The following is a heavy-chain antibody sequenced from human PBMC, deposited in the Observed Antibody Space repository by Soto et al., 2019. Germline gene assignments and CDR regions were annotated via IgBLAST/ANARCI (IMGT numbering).Heavy chain of an antibody. J-gene: IGHJ4*02. Sequence: ASVKVSCKASGYTFTGYYMHWVRQAPGQGLEWMGWINPNSGGTNYAQKFQGRVTMTRDTSISTAYMELSRLRSDDTAVYYCARVWGSNVVVVPAALGPGYWGQGTLFLVTS. D-gene: IGHD2-2*01. V-gene: IGHV1-2*02. CDR1: GYTFTGYY. CDR3: ARVWGSNVVVVPAALGPGY. CDR2: INPNSGGT.